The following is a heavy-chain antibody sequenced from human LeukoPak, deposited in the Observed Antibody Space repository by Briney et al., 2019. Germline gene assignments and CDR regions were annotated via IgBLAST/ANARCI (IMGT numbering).Heavy chain of an antibody. J-gene: IGHJ4*02. CDR3: AKDIHPGLGSGASCCFDY. CDR1: GYIFTDYG. V-gene: IGHV1-18*01. D-gene: IGHD2-15*01. Sequence: GASVKVSCKASGYIFTDYGISWVRQAPGQGFEWMGWISGYNGNTNYAQNVRGRVTMTTDTSTSTAYMELRSLRSDDTAVYYCAKDIHPGLGSGASCCFDYWGQGTLVTVSP. CDR2: ISGYNGNT.